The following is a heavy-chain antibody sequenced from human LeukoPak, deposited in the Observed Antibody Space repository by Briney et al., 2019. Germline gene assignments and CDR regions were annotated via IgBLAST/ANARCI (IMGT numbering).Heavy chain of an antibody. CDR1: GFIFSSYS. D-gene: IGHD3-10*02. V-gene: IGHV3-21*01. J-gene: IGHJ6*04. CDR2: ISSSSSYI. CDR3: AELGITMIGGV. Sequence: GGSLRLSCAASGFIFSSYSMSWVRQAPGKGLEWVSSISSSSSYIYYADSVRGRFTISRDNAKNSLYLQMNSLRAEDTAVYYCAELGITMIGGVWGKGTTVTISS.